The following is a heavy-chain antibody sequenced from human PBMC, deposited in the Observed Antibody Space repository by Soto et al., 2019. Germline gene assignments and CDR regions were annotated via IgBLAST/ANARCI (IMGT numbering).Heavy chain of an antibody. J-gene: IGHJ4*01. Sequence: PGGSLRLSCVASGFFLRDFGMHWVRQAPGKGLEWVSVIWYDGSNTYQGESVKGRFTMSRDISKNTLYLQMDSLRPEDTAVYYCAIAIVGKWHTFEFWRHGTLVSVCS. D-gene: IGHD1-26*01. CDR1: GFFLRDFG. CDR3: AIAIVGKWHTFEF. CDR2: IWYDGSNT. V-gene: IGHV3-33*01.